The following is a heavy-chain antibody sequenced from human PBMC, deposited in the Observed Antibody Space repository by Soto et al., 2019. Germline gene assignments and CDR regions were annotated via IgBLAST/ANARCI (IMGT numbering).Heavy chain of an antibody. D-gene: IGHD6-6*01. J-gene: IGHJ4*02. CDR3: AKRSSSSTFDY. CDR2: ISGSDDST. V-gene: IGHV3-23*01. Sequence: EVQLLESGGGLVQPGESLRLSCAASGFTFSSYAMSWVRQAPGKGLEWVSVISGSDDSTYYADSVKGRFTISRDNSKNTLYLHMNRLRAEDTAVYYCAKRSSSSTFDYWGQGTLVTVSS. CDR1: GFTFSSYA.